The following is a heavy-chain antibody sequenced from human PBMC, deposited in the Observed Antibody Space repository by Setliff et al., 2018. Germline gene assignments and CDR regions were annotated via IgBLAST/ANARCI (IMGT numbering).Heavy chain of an antibody. J-gene: IGHJ6*02. CDR3: ARVPIVVVPAAMPQERDYSNYLRNYYYYYGMDV. CDR1: GGSISSGSYY. V-gene: IGHV4-61*09. CDR2: IYTSGST. Sequence: PSETLSLTCTVSGGSISSGSYYWSWIRQPAGKGLEWIGHIYTSGSTNYNPSLTSRVTISVDTSKNQFSLKLSSVTAADTAVYYCARVPIVVVPAAMPQERDYSNYLRNYYYYYGMDVWGQGTTVTVSS. D-gene: IGHD2-2*01.